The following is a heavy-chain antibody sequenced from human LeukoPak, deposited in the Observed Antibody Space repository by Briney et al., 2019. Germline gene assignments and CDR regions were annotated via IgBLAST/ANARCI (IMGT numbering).Heavy chain of an antibody. CDR2: IYYSGTT. D-gene: IGHD4-11*01. Sequence: SETLSLTCTVSGGSISNYYWSWIRQPPGKGLEWIGYIYYSGTTNYNPSLKSRVTISVDTSKNQFSLKLSSVTAADTAIYYCARDHTETSSLNFRNYYYYGMDIWGQGTTVIVSS. CDR3: ARDHTETSSLNFRNYYYYGMDI. V-gene: IGHV4-59*12. J-gene: IGHJ6*02. CDR1: GGSISNYY.